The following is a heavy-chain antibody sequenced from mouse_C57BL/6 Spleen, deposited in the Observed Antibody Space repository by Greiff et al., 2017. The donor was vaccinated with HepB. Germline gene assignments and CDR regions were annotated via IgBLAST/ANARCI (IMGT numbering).Heavy chain of an antibody. J-gene: IGHJ2*01. V-gene: IGHV3-6*01. CDR3: AREVDYDGDYFDY. CDR1: GYSITSGYY. D-gene: IGHD2-4*01. CDR2: ISYDGSN. Sequence: EVQLQESGPGLVKPSQSLSLTCSVTGYSITSGYYWHWIRQFPGNKLEWMGYISYDGSNNYNPSLKNRISITRDTSKNQFFLKLNSVTTEDTATYYCAREVDYDGDYFDYWGQGTTLTVSS.